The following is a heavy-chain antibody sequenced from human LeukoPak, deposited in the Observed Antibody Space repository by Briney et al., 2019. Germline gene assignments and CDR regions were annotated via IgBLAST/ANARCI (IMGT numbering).Heavy chain of an antibody. CDR3: ARVGLLPDYFDY. D-gene: IGHD3-22*01. CDR2: INPSGGST. Sequence: ASVKVSCKASGYTFTSYYMHWVRQAPGQGLEWMGIINPSGGSTSYAQKFQGRVTMTRDMSTSTVYMELSSLRSEDTAVYYCARVGLLPDYFDYWGQGTLVTVSS. CDR1: GYTFTSYY. V-gene: IGHV1-46*01. J-gene: IGHJ4*02.